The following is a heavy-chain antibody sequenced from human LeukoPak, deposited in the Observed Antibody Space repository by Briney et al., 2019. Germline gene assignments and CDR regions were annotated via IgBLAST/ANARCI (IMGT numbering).Heavy chain of an antibody. CDR2: ISYDGSNK. CDR1: GFTFSSYS. J-gene: IGHJ6*02. Sequence: GGSLRLSGAASGFTFSSYSMHWVRQAPGKGLEGVAVISYDGSNKYYADSVKGRFTISRDNSKNTLYLQMNSLRAEDTAVYYCAKAPQAGYTYGMDVWGQGTTVTVSS. D-gene: IGHD1-1*01. CDR3: AKAPQAGYTYGMDV. V-gene: IGHV3-30*18.